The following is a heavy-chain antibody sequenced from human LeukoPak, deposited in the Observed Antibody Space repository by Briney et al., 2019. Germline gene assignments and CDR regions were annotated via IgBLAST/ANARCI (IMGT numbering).Heavy chain of an antibody. CDR3: ARELAGTGYDY. J-gene: IGHJ4*02. CDR2: INHSGST. V-gene: IGHV4-34*01. CDR1: GGSFSGYY. Sequence: SETLSLTCAVYGGSFSGYYWSWIRQPPGKGLEWIGEINHSGSTNYNPALKSRVNISVDTSKNQFSLKLSSVTAADTAVYYCARELAGTGYDYWGQGTLVTVSS. D-gene: IGHD6-19*01.